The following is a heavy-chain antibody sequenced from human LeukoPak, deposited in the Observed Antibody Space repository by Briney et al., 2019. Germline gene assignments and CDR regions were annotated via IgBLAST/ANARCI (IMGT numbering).Heavy chain of an antibody. D-gene: IGHD1/OR15-1a*01. CDR3: ARNKRGDY. J-gene: IGHJ4*02. Sequence: GGSLRLSCAASGFTFSNFWMSWVRQVPGKGLEWVANIRPDGSEENYVDSVKGRFTISRDNAKNSLYLQMNSLRAEDRAVYYCARNKRGDYWGQGALVTVSS. CDR2: IRPDGSEE. V-gene: IGHV3-7*01. CDR1: GFTFSNFW.